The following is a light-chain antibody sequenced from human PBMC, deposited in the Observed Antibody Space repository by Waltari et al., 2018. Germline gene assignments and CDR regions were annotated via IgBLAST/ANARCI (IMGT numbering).Light chain of an antibody. Sequence: DIVLTQSPGTLSLSLGERATLSCRASQSISSSYLAWYQQKPGQAPSLLIYGASSRATGIPDRFSGSGSGTDFTLTISRLEPEDFAVYYCQQYGTSAFTLGPGTKVDIK. CDR3: QQYGTSAFT. CDR2: GAS. V-gene: IGKV3-20*01. J-gene: IGKJ3*01. CDR1: QSISSSY.